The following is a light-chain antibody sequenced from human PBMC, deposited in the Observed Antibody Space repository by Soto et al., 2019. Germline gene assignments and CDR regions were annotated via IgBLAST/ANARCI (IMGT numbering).Light chain of an antibody. J-gene: IGKJ4*01. CDR3: QQYNNWPLT. V-gene: IGKV3-15*01. Sequence: EIVMTQSPATLSMSPGERATLSYRASQSVSTNLAWYQQKPGQAPRLLISGASTRATGIPARFSGSGSGTEFTLTISSLQSEDFAVYYCQQYNNWPLTFGGGTKVDIK. CDR2: GAS. CDR1: QSVSTN.